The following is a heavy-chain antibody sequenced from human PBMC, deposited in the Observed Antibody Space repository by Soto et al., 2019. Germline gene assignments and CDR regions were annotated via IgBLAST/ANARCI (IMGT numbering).Heavy chain of an antibody. Sequence: PSETLSLTCTVSGGSISSGGYYWSWIRQHPGKGLEWIGYIYYSGSTYYNPSLKSRVTISVDTSKNQFSLKLSSVTAADTAVYYCASRGYSYGRDSMRDYWGQGTLVTVSS. CDR3: ASRGYSYGRDSMRDY. CDR1: GGSISSGGYY. J-gene: IGHJ4*02. D-gene: IGHD5-18*01. V-gene: IGHV4-31*03. CDR2: IYYSGST.